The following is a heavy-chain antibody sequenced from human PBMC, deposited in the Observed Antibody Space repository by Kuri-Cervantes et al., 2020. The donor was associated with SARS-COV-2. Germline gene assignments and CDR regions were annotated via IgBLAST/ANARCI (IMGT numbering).Heavy chain of an antibody. D-gene: IGHD1-14*01. CDR1: GYTFTSYD. J-gene: IGHJ5*02. Sequence: ASVKVSCKASGYTFTSYDINWVRQATGQGLEWMGWMNPNSGNTGYAQKFQGRVTMTEDTSTDTAYMELSSLRSEDTAVYYCATGPPETVRWFDPWGQGTLVTVSS. CDR3: ATGPPETVRWFDP. CDR2: MNPNSGNT. V-gene: IGHV1-8*02.